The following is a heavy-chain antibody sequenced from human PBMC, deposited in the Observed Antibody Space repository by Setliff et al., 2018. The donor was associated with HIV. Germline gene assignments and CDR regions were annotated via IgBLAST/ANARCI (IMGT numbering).Heavy chain of an antibody. V-gene: IGHV3-21*04. Sequence: GGSLRLSCAASGFTFRNYKLNWVRQAPGRGLEWVSSISIGSGGAIDYADSVQGRFTISRDNAKNSLYLQMNGLRSDDTAVYYCARNFGLSPSGKYYYYYGMDIWGQGTTVTVSS. CDR3: ARNFGLSPSGKYYYYYGMDI. CDR2: ISIGSGGAI. CDR1: GFTFRNYK. D-gene: IGHD3-10*01. J-gene: IGHJ6*02.